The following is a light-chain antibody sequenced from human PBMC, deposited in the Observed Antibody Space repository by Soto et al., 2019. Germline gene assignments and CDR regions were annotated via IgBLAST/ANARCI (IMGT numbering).Light chain of an antibody. J-gene: IGKJ1*01. Sequence: AIRMTQSPSSFSASTGDRVTITYRASQGISSYLAWYQQKPGKAPKLLIYAASTLQRGVPSRFSGSGSGKDFTLTISCLQSQDFATYYCQQYYSYPRTFGQGTKVELK. CDR3: QQYYSYPRT. CDR1: QGISSY. V-gene: IGKV1-8*01. CDR2: AAS.